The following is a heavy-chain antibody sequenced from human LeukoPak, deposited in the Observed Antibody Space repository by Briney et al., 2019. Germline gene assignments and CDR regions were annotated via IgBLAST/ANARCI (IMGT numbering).Heavy chain of an antibody. Sequence: PGGSLRLSCAASGFTVSSNDMSWVRQAPGKGLEWVSLIYSGGGTYYADSVKGRFTISRDNAKNSLYLQMNSLRADDTAVYYCARFAAGGSYYYYMDVWGKGTTVTVSS. CDR1: GFTVSSND. V-gene: IGHV3-53*01. CDR3: ARFAAGGSYYYYMDV. J-gene: IGHJ6*03. D-gene: IGHD6-25*01. CDR2: IYSGGGT.